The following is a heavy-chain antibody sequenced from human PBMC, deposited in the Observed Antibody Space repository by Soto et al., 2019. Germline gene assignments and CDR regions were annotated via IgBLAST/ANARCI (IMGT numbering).Heavy chain of an antibody. CDR3: ARDFAYTGYSYGYDYYYGMDV. D-gene: IGHD5-18*01. Sequence: ASVKVSCKASGYTFTSYGISCVRQAPGQVLEWMGWISAYNGNTNYAQKLQGRVTMTTDTSTSTAYMELRSLRSDDTAVYYCARDFAYTGYSYGYDYYYGMDVWGQGTTVTVSS. V-gene: IGHV1-18*04. J-gene: IGHJ6*02. CDR1: GYTFTSYG. CDR2: ISAYNGNT.